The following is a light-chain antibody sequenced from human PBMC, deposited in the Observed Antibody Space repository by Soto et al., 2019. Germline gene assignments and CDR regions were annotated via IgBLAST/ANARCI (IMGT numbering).Light chain of an antibody. Sequence: NFMLTQPHFVSESPGKTVTISCTRSSGSIASNYVQWYQQRPGSAPTTVIYEDNQRPSGVPDRFSGSIDSSSNSASLTISGLKTEDEADYDCQSYDSSNVVFGGGTKLTVL. CDR3: QSYDSSNVV. J-gene: IGLJ2*01. CDR2: EDN. CDR1: SGSIASNY. V-gene: IGLV6-57*03.